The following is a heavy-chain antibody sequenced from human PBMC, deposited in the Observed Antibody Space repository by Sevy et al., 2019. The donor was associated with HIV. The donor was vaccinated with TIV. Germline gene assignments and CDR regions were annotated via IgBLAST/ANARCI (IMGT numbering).Heavy chain of an antibody. CDR3: AKTLLRFLEWGAFDY. V-gene: IGHV3-23*01. Sequence: GGSLRLSCAASGFTFSSYAMSWVRQAPWKGLEWVSAISGSSGSTYYADSVKGRFTISRDNSKNTLYLQMNSLRAEDTAVYYCAKTLLRFLEWGAFDYWGQGTLVTVSS. CDR1: GFTFSSYA. CDR2: ISGSSGST. J-gene: IGHJ4*02. D-gene: IGHD3-3*01.